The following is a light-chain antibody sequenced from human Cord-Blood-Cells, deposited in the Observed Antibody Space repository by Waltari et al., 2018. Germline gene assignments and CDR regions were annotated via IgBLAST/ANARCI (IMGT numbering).Light chain of an antibody. Sequence: QSALTQPASVSGSPAQSLTISCTATSSDVGSYNLVSWYQQHPGKAPKLMLYEGSKRPSGVSNRFSGAKSGNTASLTISGLQAEDEADYYCCSYAGSSAWVFGGGTKLTVL. J-gene: IGLJ3*02. V-gene: IGLV2-23*01. CDR1: SSDVGSYNL. CDR2: EGS. CDR3: CSYAGSSAWV.